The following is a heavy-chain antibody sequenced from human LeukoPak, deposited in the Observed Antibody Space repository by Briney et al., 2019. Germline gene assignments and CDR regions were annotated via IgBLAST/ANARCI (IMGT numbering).Heavy chain of an antibody. CDR3: ARDSPPSSS. CDR2: INHSGST. CDR1: GGSFSGYY. J-gene: IGHJ4*02. Sequence: SETLSLTCAVYGGSFSGYYWSWIRQPPGKGLEWIGEINHSGSTNYNPSLKSRVTISVDTSKNQFSLKLSSVTAADTAVYYCARDSPPSSSWGQGTLVTVSS. D-gene: IGHD6-6*01. V-gene: IGHV4-34*01.